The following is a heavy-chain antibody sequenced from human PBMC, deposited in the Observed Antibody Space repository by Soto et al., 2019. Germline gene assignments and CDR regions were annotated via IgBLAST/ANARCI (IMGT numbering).Heavy chain of an antibody. CDR3: ARGAQQLVSDV. Sequence: QVQLVESGGGVVQPGRSLRLSCAASGFTFSSYGMHWVRQAPGKGLEWVAVIWYDGSNKYYADSVKGRFTISRDNSKNTLYLQMNSLRAEDTAVYYCARGAQQLVSDVWGQGTTVTVSS. J-gene: IGHJ6*02. V-gene: IGHV3-33*01. CDR1: GFTFSSYG. D-gene: IGHD6-13*01. CDR2: IWYDGSNK.